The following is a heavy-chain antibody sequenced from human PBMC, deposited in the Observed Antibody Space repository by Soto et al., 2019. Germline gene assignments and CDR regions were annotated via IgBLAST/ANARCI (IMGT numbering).Heavy chain of an antibody. V-gene: IGHV4-4*02. CDR1: SGSISSSNW. CDR3: ARGASMVRGVSKNYYYYYMDV. CDR2: IYHSGST. D-gene: IGHD3-10*01. J-gene: IGHJ6*03. Sequence: SETLSLTFAVSSGSISSSNWWSWVRQPPGKGLEWIGEIYHSGSTNYNPSLKSRVTISVDKSKNQFSLKLSSVTAADTAVYYCARGASMVRGVSKNYYYYYMDVWGKGTTVTVSS.